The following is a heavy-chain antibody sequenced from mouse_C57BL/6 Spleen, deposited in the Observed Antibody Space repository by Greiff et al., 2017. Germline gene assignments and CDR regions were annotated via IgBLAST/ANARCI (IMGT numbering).Heavy chain of an antibody. V-gene: IGHV5-16*01. CDR1: GFTFSDYY. J-gene: IGHJ4*01. CDR3: AREGVGTLYAMDY. D-gene: IGHD1-1*02. Sequence: EVQVVESEGGLVQPGRSMKLSCTASGFTFSDYYMAWVRQVPEKGLEWVANINYDGSSTYYLDSLKSRFIISRDNAKNILYLQMSSLKSEDTATYYCAREGVGTLYAMDYWGQGTSVTVSS. CDR2: INYDGSST.